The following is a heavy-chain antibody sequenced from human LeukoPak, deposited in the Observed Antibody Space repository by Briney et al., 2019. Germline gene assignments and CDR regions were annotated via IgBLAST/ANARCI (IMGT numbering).Heavy chain of an antibody. CDR2: ISAYNGNT. Sequence: ASVKVSCKASGYTFTSYGISWVRQAPGQGLEWMGWISAYNGNTNYAQKLQGRVTMTTDTSTSTAYMELRSLRSGDTAVYYCARDAFMGYDFWSGYQNWFDPWGQGTLVTVSS. J-gene: IGHJ5*02. D-gene: IGHD3-3*01. CDR3: ARDAFMGYDFWSGYQNWFDP. V-gene: IGHV1-18*01. CDR1: GYTFTSYG.